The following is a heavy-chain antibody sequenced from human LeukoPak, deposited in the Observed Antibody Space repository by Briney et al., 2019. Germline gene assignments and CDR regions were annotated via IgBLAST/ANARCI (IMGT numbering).Heavy chain of an antibody. J-gene: IGHJ4*02. CDR1: GGSISSYH. CDR2: IYYSGST. V-gene: IGHV4-59*08. Sequence: PSETLSLTCTVSGGSISSYHWSWIRQPPGKGLEWIGYIYYSGSTNYNPSLKSRVTISVDTSKNQFSLKLSSVTAADTAVYYCARRGEAGSAFDYWGQGTLVTVSS. D-gene: IGHD2-21*01. CDR3: ARRGEAGSAFDY.